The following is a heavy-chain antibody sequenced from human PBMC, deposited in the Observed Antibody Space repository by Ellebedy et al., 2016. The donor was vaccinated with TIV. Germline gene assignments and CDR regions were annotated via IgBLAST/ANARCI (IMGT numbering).Heavy chain of an antibody. CDR3: ARDFRSYATSSQF. CDR2: ISYDGSNK. J-gene: IGHJ4*02. V-gene: IGHV3-30-3*01. Sequence: GESLKISCAASGFAFDSYTMHWVRQPPGKGLEWVAGISYDGSNKYYADSVKGRITVSRDNSKNTLYLQVNSLRAEDTAVYYCARDFRSYATSSQFWGQGTLVTVSS. CDR1: GFAFDSYT. D-gene: IGHD1-26*01.